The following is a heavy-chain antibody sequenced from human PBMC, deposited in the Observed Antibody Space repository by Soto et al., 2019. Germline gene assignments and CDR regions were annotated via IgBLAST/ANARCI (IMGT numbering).Heavy chain of an antibody. V-gene: IGHV4-61*01. Sequence: QVQLQESGPGLVKPSETLSLTCTVSGGSVSSGSYYWSWIRQPPGKGLEWIGYIYYSGSTNYNPSLKSRVTISVDTSKNQFSLKLSSVTAADTAVYYCARDYYYDSSGYYRYWGQGTLVTVSS. CDR1: GGSVSSGSYY. J-gene: IGHJ4*02. D-gene: IGHD3-22*01. CDR2: IYYSGST. CDR3: ARDYYYDSSGYYRY.